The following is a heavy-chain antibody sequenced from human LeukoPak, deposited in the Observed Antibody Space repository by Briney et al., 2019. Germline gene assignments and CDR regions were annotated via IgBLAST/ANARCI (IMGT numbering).Heavy chain of an antibody. D-gene: IGHD6-25*01. J-gene: IGHJ3*02. CDR2: ISGSGGST. Sequence: PGGSLRLSCAASGFTFSSYGMSWVRQAPGKGLEWVSAISGSGGSTYYADSVKGRFTIPRDNSKNTLYLQMSSLRAEDTAVYYCARRSAAKDAFDIWGQGKMVTVSS. V-gene: IGHV3-23*01. CDR3: ARRSAAKDAFDI. CDR1: GFTFSSYG.